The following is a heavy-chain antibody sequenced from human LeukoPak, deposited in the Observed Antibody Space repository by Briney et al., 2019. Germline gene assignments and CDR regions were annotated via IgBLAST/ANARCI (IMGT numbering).Heavy chain of an antibody. J-gene: IGHJ4*02. V-gene: IGHV3-7*01. CDR2: IAEDGSEK. CDR1: GFTFSRYW. CDR3: GRGRSMND. D-gene: IGHD5-24*01. Sequence: GGSLRLSCEASGFTFSRYWMSWVRQAPGKGLECVANIAEDGSEKYYVDSVKGRITISRDNAKNTLYLQMNSLRVDDTAVYYCGRGRSMNDWGQGTLVTVSS.